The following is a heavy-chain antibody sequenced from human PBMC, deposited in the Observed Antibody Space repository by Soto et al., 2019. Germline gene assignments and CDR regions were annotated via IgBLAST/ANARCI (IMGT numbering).Heavy chain of an antibody. V-gene: IGHV4-59*01. J-gene: IGHJ5*02. CDR1: GGSISSYY. CDR3: ARDGIAYCGGDCYYNWFDP. D-gene: IGHD2-21*02. Sequence: QLQLQESGPGLVKPSETLSLTCTVSGGSISSYYWSWIRQPPGKGLEWIGYIYYSGSTNYNPSLKSRVTISVDTSKNQFSLKLSSVTAADTAVYYCARDGIAYCGGDCYYNWFDPWGQGTLVTVSS. CDR2: IYYSGST.